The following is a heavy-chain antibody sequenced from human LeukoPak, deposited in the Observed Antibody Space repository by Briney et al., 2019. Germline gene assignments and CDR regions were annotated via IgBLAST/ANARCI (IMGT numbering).Heavy chain of an antibody. Sequence: PSETLSLTCTVSGGSISSCHWSWVRQPPGKGLEWIGYILTSGSTNYNPSLKSRVSISVDTSKNQFSLKLSSVTAEDTAVYYCARVRVSGSYLYYFDNWGQGTLVTVSS. D-gene: IGHD1-26*01. J-gene: IGHJ4*02. V-gene: IGHV4-4*09. CDR3: ARVRVSGSYLYYFDN. CDR2: ILTSGST. CDR1: GGSISSCH.